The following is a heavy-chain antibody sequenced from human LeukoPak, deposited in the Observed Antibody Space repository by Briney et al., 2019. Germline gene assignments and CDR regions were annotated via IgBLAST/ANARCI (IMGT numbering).Heavy chain of an antibody. V-gene: IGHV1-8*01. J-gene: IGHJ4*02. CDR1: GYRFTNFD. CDR3: ARGPRESSSSDY. D-gene: IGHD6-13*01. CDR2: MNPDNGNT. Sequence: ASVKVSCKTSGYRFTNFDINWVRQAPGQGLEGMGWMNPDNGNTGYAQKFQGRVSMSGDNSRSTAFMVLSSLRSDDTAVYFCARGPRESSSSDYWGQGTLVTVSS.